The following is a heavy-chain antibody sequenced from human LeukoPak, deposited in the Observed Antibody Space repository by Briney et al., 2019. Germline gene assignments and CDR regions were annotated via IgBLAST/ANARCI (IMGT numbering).Heavy chain of an antibody. CDR1: GTSVSTGNYY. Sequence: SETLSLTCIVSGTSVSTGNYYWSWIRQPPGKGLEWIGYMFYSESTKYNPSLKSRVTISVDKSKNQFSLHMSSVTAADTAVYYCASNTNSALRLPYLAHWGQGSLVTVSS. CDR2: MFYSEST. D-gene: IGHD2-2*01. J-gene: IGHJ4*02. V-gene: IGHV4-61*01. CDR3: ASNTNSALRLPYLAH.